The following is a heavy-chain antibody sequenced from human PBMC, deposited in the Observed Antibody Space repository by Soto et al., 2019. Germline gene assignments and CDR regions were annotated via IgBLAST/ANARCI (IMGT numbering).Heavy chain of an antibody. Sequence: PSETLSLSCAVYGGSFSGYYWSWIRQPPGKGLEWIGEINHSGSTNYNPSLKSRVTISVDTSKNQFSLKLSSVTAADTAVYYCAHMGPFWSGYRNYFDYWGQGTLVTVSS. D-gene: IGHD3-3*01. V-gene: IGHV4-34*01. CDR2: INHSGST. J-gene: IGHJ4*02. CDR1: GGSFSGYY. CDR3: AHMGPFWSGYRNYFDY.